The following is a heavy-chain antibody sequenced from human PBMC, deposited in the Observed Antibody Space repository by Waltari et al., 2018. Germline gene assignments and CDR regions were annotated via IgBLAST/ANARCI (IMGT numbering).Heavy chain of an antibody. CDR3: ARTYSSSNFAY. CDR2: IYYSGST. Sequence: QVQLQESGPGLVKPSETLSLTCTVSGGSISSYYWSWIRQPPGKGLEWIGYIYYSGSTNYNPSLKSRVTISVDTSKNQFSLKLSSVTAADTAVYYCARTYSSSNFAYWGQGTLVTVSS. J-gene: IGHJ4*02. CDR1: GGSISSYY. V-gene: IGHV4-59*01. D-gene: IGHD6-13*01.